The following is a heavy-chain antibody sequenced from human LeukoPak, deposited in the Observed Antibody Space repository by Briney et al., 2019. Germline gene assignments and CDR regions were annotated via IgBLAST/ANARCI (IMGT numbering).Heavy chain of an antibody. J-gene: IGHJ5*02. CDR2: IYASGST. CDR1: GGSISSYY. Sequence: PSETLSLTCTVSGGSISSYYWSWIRQPAGKGLEWIGRIYASGSTYYNPSLKSRVTISVDTSKNQFSLKLSSVTAADTAVYYCARDFEENWFDPWGQGTLVTVSS. CDR3: ARDFEENWFDP. D-gene: IGHD3-9*01. V-gene: IGHV4-4*07.